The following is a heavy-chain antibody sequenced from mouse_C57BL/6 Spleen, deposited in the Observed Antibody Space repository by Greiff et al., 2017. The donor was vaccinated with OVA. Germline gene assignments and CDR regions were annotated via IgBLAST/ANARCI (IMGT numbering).Heavy chain of an antibody. CDR1: GFTFSDYG. V-gene: IGHV5-17*01. J-gene: IGHJ4*01. CDR3: ASGFITTVVAADYYAMDY. D-gene: IGHD1-1*01. CDR2: ISSGSSTI. Sequence: DVKLVESGGGLVKPGGSLKLSCAASGFTFSDYGMHWVRQAPEKGLEWVAYISSGSSTIYYADTVKGRFTISRDNAKNTLFLQMTSLRSEDTAMYYCASGFITTVVAADYYAMDYWGQGTSVTVSS.